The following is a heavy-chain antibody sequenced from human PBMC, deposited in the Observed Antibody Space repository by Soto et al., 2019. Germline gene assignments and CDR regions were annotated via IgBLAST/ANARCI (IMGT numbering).Heavy chain of an antibody. CDR3: AKVSSSWYAGFFDL. V-gene: IGHV3-23*01. D-gene: IGHD6-13*01. CDR1: GFTFSRHA. CDR2: LSDSGGSI. Sequence: GSLRLSCTASGFTFSRHAMTWVRQAPGKGLEWVSGLSDSGGSIYYADSVKGRFTISRDNSMNTLYLQMNTLRAEDTAIYYCAKVSSSWYAGFFDLWGQGTLVTVSS. J-gene: IGHJ4*02.